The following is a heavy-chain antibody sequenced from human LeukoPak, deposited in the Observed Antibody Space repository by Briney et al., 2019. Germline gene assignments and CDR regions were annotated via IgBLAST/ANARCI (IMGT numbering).Heavy chain of an antibody. Sequence: SETLSLTCTVSGGSISSYYWSWIRQPPGKGLEWIGYIYYSGSTNYNPSLKSRVTISVDTSKNQFSLKLSSVTAADTAVYYCARRIGGVLNYFDYWGQGTPVTVSS. V-gene: IGHV4-59*01. D-gene: IGHD3-10*01. CDR3: ARRIGGVLNYFDY. CDR1: GGSISSYY. CDR2: IYYSGST. J-gene: IGHJ4*02.